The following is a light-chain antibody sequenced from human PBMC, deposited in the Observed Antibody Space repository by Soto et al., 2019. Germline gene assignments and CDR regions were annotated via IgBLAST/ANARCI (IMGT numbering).Light chain of an antibody. Sequence: QSALTQPASVSGSPGQSITMSCAGTSADIGAFNYVSWYQHHPDKVPKLLIYGVSNRPSGVSTRFSASKSANTASLTISGLQADDEADYYCSSYSTTSALVFGGGTQLTVL. CDR1: SADIGAFNY. CDR2: GVS. V-gene: IGLV2-14*01. CDR3: SSYSTTSALV. J-gene: IGLJ7*01.